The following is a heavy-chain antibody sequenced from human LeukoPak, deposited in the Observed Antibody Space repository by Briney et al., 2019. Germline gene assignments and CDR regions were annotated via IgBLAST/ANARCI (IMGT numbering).Heavy chain of an antibody. CDR2: IRGDGSRQ. Sequence: GGSLRLSCAASGFTFSNYWMLWVRQAPGEGLEWVANIRGDGSRQYYLDSVKGRFTISRDNAKNSLYLQMSSLRADDTAVYYCVRDANYHDGSNYYDVLDIWGQGTMVTVSS. D-gene: IGHD3-22*01. CDR3: VRDANYHDGSNYYDVLDI. V-gene: IGHV3-7*01. J-gene: IGHJ3*02. CDR1: GFTFSNYW.